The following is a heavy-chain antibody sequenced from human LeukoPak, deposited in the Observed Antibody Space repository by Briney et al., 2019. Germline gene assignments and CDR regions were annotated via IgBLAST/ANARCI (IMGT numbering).Heavy chain of an antibody. Sequence: SETLSLTCAVYGGSFSGYYWSWIRQPPGKGLEWIGEINHSGSTNYNPSLKSRVTISVDTSNNQFSLKLSSVTAADTAVYYRAREAPGGIGTIDYWGQGTLVTVSS. CDR1: GGSFSGYY. V-gene: IGHV4-34*01. J-gene: IGHJ4*02. D-gene: IGHD3-16*01. CDR3: AREAPGGIGTIDY. CDR2: INHSGST.